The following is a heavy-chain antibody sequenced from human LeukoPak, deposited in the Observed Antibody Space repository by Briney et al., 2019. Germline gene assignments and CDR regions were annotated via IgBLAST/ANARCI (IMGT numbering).Heavy chain of an antibody. Sequence: PGRSLRLSCAASGVTFSSYAMHWVRQAPGKGLEWVAVISYDGSNKYYADSVKGRFTISRDNSKNTLYLQMNSLRAEDTAVYYCARDPGYSYGPGYFQHWGQGTLVTVSS. V-gene: IGHV3-30*04. CDR3: ARDPGYSYGPGYFQH. CDR1: GVTFSSYA. D-gene: IGHD5-18*01. J-gene: IGHJ1*01. CDR2: ISYDGSNK.